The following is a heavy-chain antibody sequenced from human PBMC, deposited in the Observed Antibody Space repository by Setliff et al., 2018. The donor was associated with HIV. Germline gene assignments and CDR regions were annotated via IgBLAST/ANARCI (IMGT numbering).Heavy chain of an antibody. CDR2: INAGNGNT. D-gene: IGHD3-16*01. CDR1: GYTFTAYV. V-gene: IGHV1-3*01. J-gene: IGHJ4*02. CDR3: ARGPGAFGGTSVQNFDY. Sequence: ASVKVSCKASGYTFTAYVVHWVRQAPGQRLEWMGWINAGNGNTKYSQKFQGRVTFIRDTSASTAYMELSSLRSEDTAVYYCARGPGAFGGTSVQNFDYWGQGTLVTVSS.